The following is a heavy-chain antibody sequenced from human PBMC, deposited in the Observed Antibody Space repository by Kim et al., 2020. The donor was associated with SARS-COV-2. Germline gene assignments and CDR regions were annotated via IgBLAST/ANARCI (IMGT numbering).Heavy chain of an antibody. Sequence: DSGKGRFTNSRDNSKNTLYLQMNSLRAEDTAVYYCAKDPYYDFWSGYYFEYWGQGTLVTVSS. D-gene: IGHD3-3*01. CDR3: AKDPYYDFWSGYYFEY. J-gene: IGHJ4*02. V-gene: IGHV3-23*01.